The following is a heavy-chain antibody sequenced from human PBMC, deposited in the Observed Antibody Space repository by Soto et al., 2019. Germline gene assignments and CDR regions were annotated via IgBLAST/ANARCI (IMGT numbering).Heavy chain of an antibody. Sequence: AGGSLRLSCAVSGFTVSNNYMSWVRQAPGKGLEGVSVIYSGGYTAYGDSVKGRFTISRDNSKNTLYLQMNSLRADDTAVYYCARVNPIYCSGGSCYGMDVWGQGTTVTVSS. J-gene: IGHJ6*02. CDR2: IYSGGYT. D-gene: IGHD2-15*01. V-gene: IGHV3-53*01. CDR1: GFTVSNNY. CDR3: ARVNPIYCSGGSCYGMDV.